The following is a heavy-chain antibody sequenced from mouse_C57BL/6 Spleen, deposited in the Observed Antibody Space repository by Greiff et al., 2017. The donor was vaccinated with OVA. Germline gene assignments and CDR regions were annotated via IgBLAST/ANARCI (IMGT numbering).Heavy chain of an antibody. D-gene: IGHD1-1*01. CDR2: INPNNGGT. J-gene: IGHJ2*01. CDR1: GYTFTDYY. CDR3: ARRDTTVVDDY. V-gene: IGHV1-26*01. Sequence: EVQLQQSGPELVKPGASVKISCKASGYTFTDYYMNWVKQSHGKSLEWIGDINPNNGGTSYNQKFKGKATLTVDKSSSTAYMELRSLTSEDSAVYYCARRDTTVVDDYWGQGTTLTVSS.